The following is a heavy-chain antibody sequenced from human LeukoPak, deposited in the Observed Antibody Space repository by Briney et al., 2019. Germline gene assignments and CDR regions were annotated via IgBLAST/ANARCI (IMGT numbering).Heavy chain of an antibody. J-gene: IGHJ3*02. D-gene: IGHD7-27*01. CDR1: Y. V-gene: IGHV3-66*01. CDR2: IYSGGST. CDR3: ARAGRIEGYAFDI. Sequence: YMXXVGQAPXXGGXGGSVIYSGGSTYYADSVKGRFTISTDNSKNTLYLQMNSLRVEDTAVYYCARAGRIEGYAFDIWGQGTMVTVSS.